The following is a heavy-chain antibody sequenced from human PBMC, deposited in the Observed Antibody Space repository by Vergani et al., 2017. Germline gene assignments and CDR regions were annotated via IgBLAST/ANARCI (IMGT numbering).Heavy chain of an antibody. CDR3: ARGEYSSSWYEDAFDI. D-gene: IGHD6-13*01. CDR2: ISSSSSTI. V-gene: IGHV3-48*01. Sequence: EVQLVESGGGLVQPGGSLRLSCAASGFTFSSYSMNWVRQAPGKGLEWVSYISSSSSTIYYADSVKGRFTISRDNAENSLYLQMNSLRAEDTAVYYCARGEYSSSWYEDAFDIWGQGTMVTVSS. J-gene: IGHJ3*02. CDR1: GFTFSSYS.